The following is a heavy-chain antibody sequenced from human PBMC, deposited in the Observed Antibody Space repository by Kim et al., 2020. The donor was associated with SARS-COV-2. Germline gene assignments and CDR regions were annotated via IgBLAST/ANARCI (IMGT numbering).Heavy chain of an antibody. Sequence: GVPIYAQKFQGRVTMTEDTSTDTAYMELSSLRSEDTAVYYCATVEYGMDVWGQGTTVTVSS. CDR2: GVP. CDR3: ATVEYGMDV. J-gene: IGHJ6*02. V-gene: IGHV1-24*01.